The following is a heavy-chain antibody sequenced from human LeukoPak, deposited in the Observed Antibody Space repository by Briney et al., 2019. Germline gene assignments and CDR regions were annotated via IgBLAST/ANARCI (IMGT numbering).Heavy chain of an antibody. CDR1: GFTFSSYA. CDR2: ISGSGGST. D-gene: IGHD4-11*01. V-gene: IGHV3-23*01. J-gene: IGHJ1*01. CDR3: ARKGHDYLCAEYFQH. Sequence: GGSLRLSCAASGFTFSSYAMSWVRQAPGKGLEWVSAISGSGGSTYYADSVKGRFTITRDNSKNTLYLQMNSIRAEDTAVYYCARKGHDYLCAEYFQHWGQGTLVTVSS.